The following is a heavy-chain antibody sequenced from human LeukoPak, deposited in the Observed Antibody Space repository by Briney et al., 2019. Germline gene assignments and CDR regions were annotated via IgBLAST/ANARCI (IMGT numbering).Heavy chain of an antibody. CDR2: IIPIFGTA. V-gene: IGHV1-69*01. J-gene: IGHJ4*02. CDR3: AREDIVVANLGGHDY. CDR1: GGTFSSYA. Sequence: SVKVPCKASGGTFSSYAISWVRQAPGQGLEWMGGIIPIFGTANYAQKFQGRVTITADESTSTAYMELSSLRSEDTAVYYCAREDIVVANLGGHDYWGQGTLVTVSS. D-gene: IGHD2-2*01.